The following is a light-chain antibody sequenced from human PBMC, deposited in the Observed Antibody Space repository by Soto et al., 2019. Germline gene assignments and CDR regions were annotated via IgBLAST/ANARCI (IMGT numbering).Light chain of an antibody. CDR3: QQYSDSAAYT. J-gene: IGKJ2*01. V-gene: IGKV3-15*01. Sequence: EIVMTQSPATLSVSPGERATLSCAASQSVSSDLAWYQQKPGQAPRLLIYGASTRATGTPARFSGSGSGTEFTLTISSLQSEDCAVYYCQQYSDSAAYTFGQGTKLEIK. CDR1: QSVSSD. CDR2: GAS.